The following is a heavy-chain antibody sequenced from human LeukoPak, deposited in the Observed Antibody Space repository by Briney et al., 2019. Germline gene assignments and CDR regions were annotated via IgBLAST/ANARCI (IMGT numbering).Heavy chain of an antibody. CDR1: GFTFTGYY. CDR2: INPNSGVT. Sequence: GASVKVSCKASGFTFTGYYMNWVRQAPGQGLEWMGWINPNSGVTNYAQKFQGRVTMTRDTSISTAYMELSRLRSDDTAVYYCARGVNKYYFDYWGQGTLVTVSS. CDR3: ARGVNKYYFDY. V-gene: IGHV1-2*02. D-gene: IGHD1/OR15-1a*01. J-gene: IGHJ4*02.